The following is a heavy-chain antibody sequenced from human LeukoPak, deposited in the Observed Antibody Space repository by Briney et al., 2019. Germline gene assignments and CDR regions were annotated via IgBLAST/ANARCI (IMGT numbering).Heavy chain of an antibody. CDR3: SRAGTGLNIPGAY. CDR1: GASISSHY. D-gene: IGHD1-14*01. Sequence: SETLSLTCSVSGASISSHYWSWIRQPPGKGLEWIGYIHYSGSTNCNPSLKSRVTISLDMSKNQFSLKLTAVTAAYTAVCYCSRAGTGLNIPGAYWGQGTLVTVSS. CDR2: IHYSGST. J-gene: IGHJ4*02. V-gene: IGHV4-59*11.